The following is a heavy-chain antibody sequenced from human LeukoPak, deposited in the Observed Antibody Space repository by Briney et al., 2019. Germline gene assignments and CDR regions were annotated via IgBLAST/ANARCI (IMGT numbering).Heavy chain of an antibody. CDR1: GGSINSYY. CDR2: IYYSGST. CDR3: AREGAMWGIDY. D-gene: IGHD7-27*01. Sequence: PSETLSLTCTVSGGSINSYYWSWIRQPPGKGLEWIGYIYYSGSTNYNPSLKSRVAITVDTSKNQFSLKLSSMTAADTAVYYCAREGAMWGIDYWGQGTLVTVSS. V-gene: IGHV4-59*01. J-gene: IGHJ4*02.